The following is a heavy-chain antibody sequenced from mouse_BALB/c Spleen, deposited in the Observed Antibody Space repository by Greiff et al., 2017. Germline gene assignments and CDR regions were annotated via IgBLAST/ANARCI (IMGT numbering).Heavy chain of an antibody. D-gene: IGHD2-3*01. J-gene: IGHJ3*01. CDR3: ARDGAY. CDR2: ISSGGSYT. V-gene: IGHV5-9-3*01. Sequence: EVKLVESGGGLVKPGGSLKLSCAASGFTFGSYAMSWVRQTPEKRLEWVATISSGGSYTYYPDSVKGRFTISRDNAKNTLYLQMSSLRSEDTAMYYCARDGAYWGQGTLVTVSA. CDR1: GFTFGSYA.